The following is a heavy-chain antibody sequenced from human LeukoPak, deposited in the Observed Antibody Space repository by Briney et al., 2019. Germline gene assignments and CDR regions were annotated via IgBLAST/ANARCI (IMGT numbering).Heavy chain of an antibody. D-gene: IGHD5-24*01. CDR1: GYSFTTYW. CDR3: ARRGIRDAYNYADY. CDR2: IYGGASDT. Sequence: GESLKISCKASGYSFTTYWIGWVRQMPGKGLEWMGIIYGGASDTRYSPSFQGQVTMSADKSTTTAYLQWSSLRASDGAIYYCARRGIRDAYNYADYWGQGTLVTVSS. V-gene: IGHV5-51*01. J-gene: IGHJ4*02.